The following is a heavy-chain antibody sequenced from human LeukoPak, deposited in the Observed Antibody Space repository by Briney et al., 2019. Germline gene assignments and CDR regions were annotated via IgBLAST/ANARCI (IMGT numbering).Heavy chain of an antibody. CDR3: ARGDGYILFD. Sequence: GASVKVSCKASGYTFSSYAIHWLRQAPGQRLEWIGWSNGGNGNTEYSQKFQGGVTISRDTYASTAYMELSSLRSEDMAVYYCARGDGYILFDWGQGTLVTVS. D-gene: IGHD5-24*01. V-gene: IGHV1-3*02. J-gene: IGHJ4*02. CDR2: SNGGNGNT. CDR1: GYTFSSYA.